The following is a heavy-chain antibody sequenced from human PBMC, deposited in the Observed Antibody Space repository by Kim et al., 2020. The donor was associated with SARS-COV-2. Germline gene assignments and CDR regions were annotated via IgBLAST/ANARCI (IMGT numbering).Heavy chain of an antibody. V-gene: IGHV1-69*13. J-gene: IGHJ4*02. CDR3: ASSKFLRNSGDYYDSSGYYFGFCEFDY. Sequence: SVKVSCKASGGTFSSYAISWVRQAPGQGLEWMGGIIPIFGTANYAQKFQGRVTITADESTSTAYMELSSLRSEDTAVYYCASSKFLRNSGDYYDSSGYYFGFCEFDYWGQGTLVTVSS. D-gene: IGHD3-22*01. CDR1: GGTFSSYA. CDR2: IIPIFGTA.